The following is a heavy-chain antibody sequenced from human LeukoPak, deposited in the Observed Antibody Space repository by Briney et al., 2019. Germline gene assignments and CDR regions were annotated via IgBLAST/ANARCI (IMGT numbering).Heavy chain of an antibody. J-gene: IGHJ5*02. Sequence: KPSQTLSLTCAVSGGSISSGGYSWSWLRQPPGKGLEWIGYIYHSGSTYYNPSLKSRVTISVDRSKNQFSLKLSSVTAADTAVYYCARGSLYNWFDPWGQGTLVTVSS. D-gene: IGHD3-10*01. CDR3: ARGSLYNWFDP. CDR1: GGSISSGGYS. V-gene: IGHV4-30-2*01. CDR2: IYHSGST.